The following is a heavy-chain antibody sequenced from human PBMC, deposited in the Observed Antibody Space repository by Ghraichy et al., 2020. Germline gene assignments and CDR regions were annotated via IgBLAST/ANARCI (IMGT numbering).Heavy chain of an antibody. Sequence: GGSLRLSCAASGFTFSSSWMYWVRQAPGKGLVWVSHIKSDESSTAYADSVKGRFTISRDNAKNTLYLQMNSLRAEDTAVYYCARDGVGYCSDGRCYAHYYGMDVWGHETTVTVSS. CDR2: IKSDESST. CDR1: GFTFSSSW. D-gene: IGHD2-15*01. J-gene: IGHJ6*02. V-gene: IGHV3-74*01. CDR3: ARDGVGYCSDGRCYAHYYGMDV.